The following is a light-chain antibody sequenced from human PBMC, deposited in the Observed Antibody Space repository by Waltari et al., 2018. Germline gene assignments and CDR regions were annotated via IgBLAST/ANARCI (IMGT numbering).Light chain of an antibody. J-gene: IGLJ1*01. CDR2: SDS. V-gene: IGLV3-21*04. Sequence: SYVLTQPPSVSVAPGETASITCGGDNIGSYSVHWYQQKPGQAPVLVIFSDSDRPSGFPSRFSGSNSGNTATLTFTSVEAGDEARYYCQVWHADIDPGVFGTGTEVTVL. CDR3: QVWHADIDPGV. CDR1: NIGSYS.